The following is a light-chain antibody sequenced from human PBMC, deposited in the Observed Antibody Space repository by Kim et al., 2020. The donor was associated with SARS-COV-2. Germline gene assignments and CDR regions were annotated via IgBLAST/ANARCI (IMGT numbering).Light chain of an antibody. Sequence: SSELTQDPAVSVALGQTVRITCQGDSLRSYYATWYQQKPGQAPIVVIYGKNNRPSGIPDRFSGSSSGDTASLTITGTQAGDEADYYCNSRRSNDNVLFGGGTQLTVL. V-gene: IGLV3-19*01. CDR2: GKN. J-gene: IGLJ2*01. CDR3: NSRRSNDNVL. CDR1: SLRSYY.